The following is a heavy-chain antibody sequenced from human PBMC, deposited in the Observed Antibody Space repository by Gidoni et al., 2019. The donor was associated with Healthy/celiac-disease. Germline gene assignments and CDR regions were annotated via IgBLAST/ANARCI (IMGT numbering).Heavy chain of an antibody. D-gene: IGHD6-13*01. Sequence: QVQLVQSGAEVKKPGASVKVSCKASGYTFTGYYMHWVRQAPGQGLEWMGWINPNSGGTNYAQKFQGWVTMTRDTSISTAYMELSRLRSDDTAVYYCARDGLAAAGGHAFDIWGQGTMVTVSS. V-gene: IGHV1-2*04. CDR3: ARDGLAAAGGHAFDI. J-gene: IGHJ3*02. CDR1: GYTFTGYY. CDR2: INPNSGGT.